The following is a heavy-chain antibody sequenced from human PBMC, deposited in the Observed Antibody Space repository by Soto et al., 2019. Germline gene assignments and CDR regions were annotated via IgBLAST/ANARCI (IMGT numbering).Heavy chain of an antibody. CDR1: GGSISSSIYY. CDR2: IYYSGST. CDR3: ARLGITMIVVVTPSAY. J-gene: IGHJ4*02. Sequence: PSETLSLTCTVSGGSISSSIYYWGWIRQPPGKGLEWIGSIYYSGSTYYNPSLKSRVTISVDTSKNQFSLKLSSVTAADTAVYYSARLGITMIVVVTPSAYWGQGTLVTVSS. D-gene: IGHD3-22*01. V-gene: IGHV4-39*01.